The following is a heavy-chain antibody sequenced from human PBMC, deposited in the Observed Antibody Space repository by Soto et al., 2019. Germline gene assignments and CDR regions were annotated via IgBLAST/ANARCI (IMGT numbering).Heavy chain of an antibody. CDR3: AKDYGILTGYYSGTFDP. CDR2: ISGSGGST. J-gene: IGHJ5*02. V-gene: IGHV3-23*01. Sequence: EVQLLESGGGLVQPGGSLRLSCAASGFTFSSYAMSWVRQAPGKGLEWVSAISGSGGSTYYADSVKGRFTISRDNSKNKLYLQMNSLRAEDTAVYYCAKDYGILTGYYSGTFDPWGQGTLVTVSS. CDR1: GFTFSSYA. D-gene: IGHD3-9*01.